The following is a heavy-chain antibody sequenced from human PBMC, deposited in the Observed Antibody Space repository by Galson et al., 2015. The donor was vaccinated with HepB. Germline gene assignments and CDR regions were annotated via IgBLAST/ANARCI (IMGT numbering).Heavy chain of an antibody. CDR3: VRDPPLGTPFDH. V-gene: IGHV3-21*01. Sequence: LRLSCAASGFTFSSYNMNWVRQAPGKGLEWVASINSDSSYTYYADSLKGRFTVSRDNVKNSLYLQMNSLRAEDTAVYYCVRDPPLGTPFDHWGQGTLVTASS. CDR1: GFTFSSYN. J-gene: IGHJ4*02. D-gene: IGHD7-27*01. CDR2: INSDSSYT.